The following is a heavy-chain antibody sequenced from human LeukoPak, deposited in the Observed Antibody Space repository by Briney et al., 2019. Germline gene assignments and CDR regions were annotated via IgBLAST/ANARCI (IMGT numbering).Heavy chain of an antibody. D-gene: IGHD6-13*01. CDR3: AKWNRQPLVKGWFDT. J-gene: IGHJ5*02. V-gene: IGHV3-30*02. CDR2: IQYDGGNK. Sequence: GGSLRLSCTASGFTFTNYGIHWVRQAPGKGLEWVAFIQYDGGNKYYADSVKGRFTISRDNANNSLSLLMNSLRVEDTALYYCAKWNRQPLVKGWFDTWGQGALVIVSS. CDR1: GFTFTNYG.